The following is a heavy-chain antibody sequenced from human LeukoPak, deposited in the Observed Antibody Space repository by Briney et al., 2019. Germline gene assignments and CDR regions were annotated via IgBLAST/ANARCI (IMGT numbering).Heavy chain of an antibody. CDR1: GYTFTAYY. CDR3: ARDRMLWGHDAFAI. CDR2: INPNSGGT. J-gene: IGHJ3*02. D-gene: IGHD2-2*01. Sequence: ASVRVSCKAPGYTFTAYYMHWVRHAPGQGLEWMGWINPNSGGTDYAQKFQGRVTMTSDASISTAYMELTWLRSDDTAVYFCARDRMLWGHDAFAIWGQGTLVTVSS. V-gene: IGHV1-2*02.